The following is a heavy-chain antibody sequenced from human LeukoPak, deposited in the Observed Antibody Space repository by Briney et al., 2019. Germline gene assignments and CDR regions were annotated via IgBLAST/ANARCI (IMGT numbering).Heavy chain of an antibody. J-gene: IGHJ5*02. D-gene: IGHD6-13*01. CDR1: GGSFSGYY. Sequence: SETLSLTCAVYGGSFSGYYWGWIRQPPGKGLEWIGEINHSGSTNYNPSLKSRVTISVDTSKNQFSLKLSSVTAADTAVYYCARGPRYSSSWYGWFDPWGQGTLVTVSS. V-gene: IGHV4-34*01. CDR2: INHSGST. CDR3: ARGPRYSSSWYGWFDP.